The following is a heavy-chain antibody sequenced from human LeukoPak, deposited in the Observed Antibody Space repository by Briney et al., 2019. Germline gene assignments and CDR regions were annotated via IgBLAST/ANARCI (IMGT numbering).Heavy chain of an antibody. V-gene: IGHV2-5*02. CDR2: TFWVDEK. CDR1: GFSLTTGVA. Sequence: SGPTLVNPTQTLTLTCTFSGFSLTTGVAVAWIRQPPGKALEWIALTFWVDEKRYSSSLESRLTITKYTSRNQVVLTMTNVDPADTATYFCAQRRRYCIGGTCAYNFDQWGQGVLVTVSS. J-gene: IGHJ4*02. D-gene: IGHD2-15*01. CDR3: AQRRRYCIGGTCAYNFDQ.